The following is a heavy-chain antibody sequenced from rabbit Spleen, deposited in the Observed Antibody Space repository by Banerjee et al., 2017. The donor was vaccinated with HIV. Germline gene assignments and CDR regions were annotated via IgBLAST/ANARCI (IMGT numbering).Heavy chain of an antibody. J-gene: IGHJ4*01. CDR3: VREVAAKLNL. D-gene: IGHD4-1*01. V-gene: IGHV1S7*01. CDR2: IDPVFGIT. CDR1: GFDFSSYG. Sequence: QSLEESGGGLVQPGGSLKLSCKASGFDFSSYGVSWVRQAPGKGLEWIGYIDPVFGITYYANWVNGRFTISSHNAQNTLFLQLNSLTVADTATYFCVREVAAKLNLWGPGTLVTVS.